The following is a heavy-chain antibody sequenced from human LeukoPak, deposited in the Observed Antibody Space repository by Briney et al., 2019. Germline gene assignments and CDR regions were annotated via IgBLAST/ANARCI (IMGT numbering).Heavy chain of an antibody. Sequence: GGSLRLSCAASGFTFSNYDMNWVRQAPGKGLEWVSAISGSGGSTYYADSVKGRFTISRDNSKNTLYLQMNSLRAEDTAVYYCAKDLTGTWGGYWGQGTLVTVSS. J-gene: IGHJ4*02. CDR2: ISGSGGST. V-gene: IGHV3-23*01. CDR3: AKDLTGTWGGY. D-gene: IGHD1/OR15-1a*01. CDR1: GFTFSNYD.